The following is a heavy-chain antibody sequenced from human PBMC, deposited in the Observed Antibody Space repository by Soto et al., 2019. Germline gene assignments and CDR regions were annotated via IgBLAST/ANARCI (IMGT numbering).Heavy chain of an antibody. V-gene: IGHV1-18*01. CDR3: ARDYCSSTSCYMDY. D-gene: IGHD2-2*01. CDR2: ISAYNGNT. J-gene: IGHJ4*02. Sequence: ASVKVSCKASGYTFTSYGISWVRQAPGQGLEWMGWISAYNGNTNYAQNLQGRVTMTTDTSTSTAYMELRSLRSDDTAVYYCARDYCSSTSCYMDYCGQGTLVTVSS. CDR1: GYTFTSYG.